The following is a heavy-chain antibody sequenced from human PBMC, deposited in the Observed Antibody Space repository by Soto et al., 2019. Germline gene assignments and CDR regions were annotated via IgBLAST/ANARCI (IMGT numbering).Heavy chain of an antibody. V-gene: IGHV1-3*01. CDR2: INAGNGNT. J-gene: IGHJ4*02. CDR3: ARGGSGLGTIESAFFDY. D-gene: IGHD3-10*01. Sequence: QVQLVQSGAEVKKPGASVKVSCKASGYTFTSYAMHWVRQAPGQRLEWMGWINAGNGNTKYSQKFQGRVTITRDTSASTAYMELSSLRSEDTAVYYCARGGSGLGTIESAFFDYWGQGTLVTVSS. CDR1: GYTFTSYA.